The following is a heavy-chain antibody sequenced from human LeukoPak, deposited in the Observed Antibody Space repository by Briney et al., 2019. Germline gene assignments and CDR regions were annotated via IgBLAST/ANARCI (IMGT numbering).Heavy chain of an antibody. CDR3: ARDCVYCTRATCSSHLPEPPSLDY. D-gene: IGHD2-2*01. V-gene: IGHV3-33*01. CDR1: GFTFNNYG. J-gene: IGHJ4*02. Sequence: GGSLRLSCAASGFTFNNYGMHWVRQAPGKGLEGLASIWFDESNKVYAASVKGRFTISIDNSKNTLYLKMNSLSAEDTAVYYCARDCVYCTRATCSSHLPEPPSLDYWGQGTLVTVSS. CDR2: IWFDESNK.